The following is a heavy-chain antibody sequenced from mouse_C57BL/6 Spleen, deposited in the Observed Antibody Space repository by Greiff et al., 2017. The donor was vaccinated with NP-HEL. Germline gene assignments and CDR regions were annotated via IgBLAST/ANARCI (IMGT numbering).Heavy chain of an antibody. V-gene: IGHV1-15*01. J-gene: IGHJ3*01. Sequence: QVQLQQSGAELVRPGASVTLSCKASGYTFTDYEMHWVKQTPVHGLEWIGAIDPETGGTAYNQKFKGKAILTADKSSSTAYMELRSLTSEDSAVYYCTRRGDLDYGYSFAYWGQGTLVTVSS. D-gene: IGHD2-2*01. CDR1: GYTFTDYE. CDR2: IDPETGGT. CDR3: TRRGDLDYGYSFAY.